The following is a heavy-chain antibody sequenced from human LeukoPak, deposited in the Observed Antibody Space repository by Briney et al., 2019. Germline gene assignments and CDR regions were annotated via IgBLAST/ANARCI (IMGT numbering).Heavy chain of an antibody. CDR1: GGSFSGYY. CDR2: INHSGST. Sequence: SETLSLTCAVYGGSFSGYYWSWIRQPPGKGLEWIGEINHSGSTNYNPSPKSRVTISVDTSKNQFSLKLSSVTAADTAVYYCARGPDERSSGLAFDYWGQGTLVTVSS. V-gene: IGHV4-34*01. CDR3: ARGPDERSSGLAFDY. J-gene: IGHJ4*02. D-gene: IGHD6-19*01.